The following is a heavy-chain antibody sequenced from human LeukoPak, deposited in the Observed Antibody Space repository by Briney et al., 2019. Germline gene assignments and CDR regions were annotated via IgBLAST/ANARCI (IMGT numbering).Heavy chain of an antibody. CDR3: ATYGSGSYYYFDY. D-gene: IGHD3-10*01. CDR1: GFTFSSYS. CDR2: ISSSSTYI. V-gene: IGHV3-21*01. Sequence: GGSLRLSCAASGFTFSSYSMNWVRQAPGKGLGWVSSISSSSTYIYYADSVKGRFTISRDNAKNSLYLQMNSLRAEDTAVYYCATYGSGSYYYFDYWGQGTLVTVSS. J-gene: IGHJ4*02.